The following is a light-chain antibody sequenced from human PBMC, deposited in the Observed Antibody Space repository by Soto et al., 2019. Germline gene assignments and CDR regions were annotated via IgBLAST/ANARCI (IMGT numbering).Light chain of an antibody. CDR1: QSLLHSNGYIY. V-gene: IGKV2-28*01. Sequence: DIVMTQSPLSLPVTPGEPASISCRSSQSLLHSNGYIYLDWYLQKPGQSPQLLIYLGSSRASGVPDRFSGSGSGTDFTLKISRVEAEDVGVYYCMEALQSPLTFGGGTKGDIK. CDR3: MEALQSPLT. J-gene: IGKJ4*01. CDR2: LGS.